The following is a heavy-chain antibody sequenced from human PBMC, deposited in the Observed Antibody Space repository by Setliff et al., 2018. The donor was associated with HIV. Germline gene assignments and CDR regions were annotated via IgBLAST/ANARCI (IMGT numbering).Heavy chain of an antibody. CDR1: GFNIEEYA. CDR2: ISGSGANP. V-gene: IGHV3-23*01. Sequence: GSLRLSCVGSGFNIEEYAMAWVRQVPGKGLEWVSGISGSGANPYNADFVEGRFTVSRDNSKNTLYLQLNSLRAEDTAVYFCARGSRRDDTSWFFYENWGQGTPVTVSS. CDR3: ARGSRRDDTSWFFYEN. D-gene: IGHD3-10*01. J-gene: IGHJ4*02.